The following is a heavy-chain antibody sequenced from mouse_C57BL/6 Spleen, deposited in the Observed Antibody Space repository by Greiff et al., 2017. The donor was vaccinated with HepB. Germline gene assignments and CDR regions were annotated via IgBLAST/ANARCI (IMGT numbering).Heavy chain of an antibody. CDR1: GYTFTGYW. V-gene: IGHV1-9*01. CDR3: TRKAVTTVVPHDY. D-gene: IGHD1-1*01. Sequence: QVQLQQSGAELMKPGASVKLSCKATGYTFTGYWIEWVKQRPGHGLEWIGEILPGSGSTNYNEKFKGKATFTADTSSNTAYMQLSSLTTEDSAIYSSTRKAVTTVVPHDYWGQGTTLTVSS. J-gene: IGHJ2*01. CDR2: ILPGSGST.